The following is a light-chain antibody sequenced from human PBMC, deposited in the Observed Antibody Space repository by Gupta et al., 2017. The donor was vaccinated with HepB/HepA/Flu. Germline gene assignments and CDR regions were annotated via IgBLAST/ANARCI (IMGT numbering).Light chain of an antibody. J-gene: IGKJ4*01. CDR1: QTLSSDY. V-gene: IGKV3-20*01. Sequence: EIVLTQSPGTLSLSPGERATLSCRASQTLSSDYVAWFQQKPGQAPRLLIYGASRRTTGIPDRFSGSGSGKDFSLTISGRETEDFAVYYCQQYSKSPPLTFGGGTKVEMK. CDR3: QQYSKSPPLT. CDR2: GAS.